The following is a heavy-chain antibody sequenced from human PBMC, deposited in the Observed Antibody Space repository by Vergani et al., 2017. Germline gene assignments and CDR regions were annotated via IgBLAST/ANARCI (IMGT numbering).Heavy chain of an antibody. CDR2: INHSGST. V-gene: IGHV4-34*01. CDR3: ARGPKGYCSGGSCFQGRPNYYYCMDV. CDR1: GGSFSGYY. D-gene: IGHD2-15*01. J-gene: IGHJ6*03. Sequence: QVQLQQWGAGLLKPSETLSLTFAVHGGSFSGYYWSWIRQPPGKGLEWIGEINHSGSTNYNPSLKSRVTISVDTSKNQFSPKLISVTGAETAGYYCARGPKGYCSGGSCFQGRPNYYYCMDVGGKGSTVTVSS.